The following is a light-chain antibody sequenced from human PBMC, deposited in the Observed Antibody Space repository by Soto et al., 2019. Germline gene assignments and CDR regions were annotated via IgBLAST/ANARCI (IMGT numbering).Light chain of an antibody. CDR2: DAS. J-gene: IGKJ3*01. V-gene: IGKV3-11*01. CDR3: QQRSNWPPEVT. Sequence: EIVLTQSPDTLSLSPGERATLSCRASQSVSSSLAWYQQIPGQAPRLLIYDASNRATGIPARFSGSGSGTDFTLTSSSLEPDDFAVYCCQQRSNWPPEVTFGPGTKVDIK. CDR1: QSVSSS.